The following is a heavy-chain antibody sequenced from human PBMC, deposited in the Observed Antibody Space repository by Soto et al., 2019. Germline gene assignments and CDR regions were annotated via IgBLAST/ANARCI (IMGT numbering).Heavy chain of an antibody. CDR3: ARCSMEAVAGIGPDLAFDI. CDR1: GYTFTSYG. Sequence: ASVKVSCKASGYTFTSYGISWVRQAPGQGLEWMGWISAYNGNTNYAQKLQGRVTMTTDTSTSTAYMELRSLRSDDTAVYYCARCSMEAVAGIGPDLAFDIWGQGTMVTVSS. D-gene: IGHD6-19*01. V-gene: IGHV1-18*01. J-gene: IGHJ3*02. CDR2: ISAYNGNT.